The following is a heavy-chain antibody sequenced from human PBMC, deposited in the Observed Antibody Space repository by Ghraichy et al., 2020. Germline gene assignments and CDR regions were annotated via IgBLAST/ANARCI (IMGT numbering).Heavy chain of an antibody. V-gene: IGHV4-4*07. Sequence: ESLNISCTVSGGSIRSYYWSWIRQPAGKGLEWIGRIYTSGSTNYNPSLRSRVMISLDTSKNQFSLTLSSVTAADTAVYYCASTYYDYWSGSSGYAIDVWGHGTTVTVSS. CDR1: GGSIRSYY. D-gene: IGHD3-3*01. CDR2: IYTSGST. J-gene: IGHJ6*02. CDR3: ASTYYDYWSGSSGYAIDV.